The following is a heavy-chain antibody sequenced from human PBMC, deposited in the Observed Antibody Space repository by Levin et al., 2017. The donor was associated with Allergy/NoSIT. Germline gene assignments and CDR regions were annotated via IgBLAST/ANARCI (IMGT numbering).Heavy chain of an antibody. V-gene: IGHV4-31*03. D-gene: IGHD6-19*01. CDR3: ARGDSSGWGDY. CDR1: GGSIRSGGYY. J-gene: IGHJ4*02. CDR2: IYYSGST. Sequence: SQTLSLTCTVSGGSIRSGGYYWSWIRQHPGKGLEWIGYIYYSGSTYYNPSLKSRVTISVDTSKNQFSLKLSSVTAADTAVYYCARGDSSGWGDYWGQGTLVTVSS.